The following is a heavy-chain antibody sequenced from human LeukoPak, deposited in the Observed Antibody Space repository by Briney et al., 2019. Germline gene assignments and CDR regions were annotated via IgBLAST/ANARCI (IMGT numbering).Heavy chain of an antibody. Sequence: SETLSLTCTVSGGSISSYYWSWIRQPAGKGLEWIGRIYTSGSTNYNPSLKSRVTMSVDTSKNQFSLKLSSVTAADTAVYYCARVLVGEDKYYYYYMDVWGKGTTVTVSS. CDR2: IYTSGST. CDR1: GGSISSYY. D-gene: IGHD3-16*01. CDR3: ARVLVGEDKYYYYYMDV. J-gene: IGHJ6*03. V-gene: IGHV4-4*07.